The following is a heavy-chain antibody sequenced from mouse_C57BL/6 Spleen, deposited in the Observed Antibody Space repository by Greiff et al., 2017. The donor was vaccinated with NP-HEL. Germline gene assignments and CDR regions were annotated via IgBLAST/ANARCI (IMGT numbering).Heavy chain of an antibody. Sequence: VQLQQSGAELVRPGASVKLSCKASGYTFTDYYINWVKQRPGQGLEWIARIYPGSGNTYYNEKFKGKATLTAEKSSSTAYMQLSSLTSEDSAVYFCARRSYDYQGYFDVWGTGTTVTVSS. CDR1: GYTFTDYY. J-gene: IGHJ1*03. V-gene: IGHV1-76*01. D-gene: IGHD2-4*01. CDR2: IYPGSGNT. CDR3: ARRSYDYQGYFDV.